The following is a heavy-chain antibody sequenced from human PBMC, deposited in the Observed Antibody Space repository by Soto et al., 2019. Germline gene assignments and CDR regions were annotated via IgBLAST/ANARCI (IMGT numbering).Heavy chain of an antibody. Sequence: VPLVESGGGSVQPGGSLRLSCVASGITFSGFWMHWVRQVPGKGLVWVARVDSAGSGTSYADSVKGRFTISRDNAKNTLSLQMDSLRVEDTAVYYCAPVFEHCGQGIPVTVSS. CDR2: VDSAGSGT. V-gene: IGHV3-74*01. J-gene: IGHJ4*02. CDR1: GITFSGFW. CDR3: APVFEH.